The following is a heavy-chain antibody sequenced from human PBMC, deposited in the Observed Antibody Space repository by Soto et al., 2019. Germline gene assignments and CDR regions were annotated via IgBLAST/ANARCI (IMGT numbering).Heavy chain of an antibody. D-gene: IGHD2-2*01. CDR3: ARERYCGSTSCYRRYYYYYGMDV. V-gene: IGHV3-30-3*01. CDR1: GFTFSSYA. J-gene: IGHJ6*02. Sequence: GGSLRLSCAASGFTFSSYAMHWVRQAPGKGLEWVAVISYDGSNKYYADSVKGRFTISRDNSKNTLYLQMNSLRAEDTAVYYCARERYCGSTSCYRRYYYYYGMDVWGQGTTVTVSS. CDR2: ISYDGSNK.